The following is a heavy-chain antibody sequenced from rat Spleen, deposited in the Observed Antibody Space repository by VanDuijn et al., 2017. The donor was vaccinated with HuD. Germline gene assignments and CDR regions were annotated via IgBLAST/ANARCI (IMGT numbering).Heavy chain of an antibody. CDR3: KIERRYYDGSYVMDA. CDR1: GFTFTNYN. V-gene: IGHV5-20*01. D-gene: IGHD1-12*02. CDR2: TSYDGSTT. J-gene: IGHJ4*01. Sequence: EVQLVESGGGLVQPGRSMKLSCAASGFTFTNYNMAWVRQAPKKGLEWVATTSYDGSTTNYRGSVKGRFTISRDNAKSSLYLQMDSLRSEDTATYYCKIERRYYDGSYVMDAWGQGASVTVSS.